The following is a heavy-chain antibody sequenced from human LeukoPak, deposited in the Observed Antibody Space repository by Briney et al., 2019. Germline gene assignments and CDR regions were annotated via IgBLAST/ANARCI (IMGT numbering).Heavy chain of an antibody. Sequence: GGSLRLSCAASGFTFSSYAMSWVRQAPGKGLEWVSAISGSGSGGSTYHAGSVKGRFTISRDNSRNTLYLQMNSLRAEDTALYYCAKDFPSGWSTWGQGTLVTVSS. D-gene: IGHD6-19*01. V-gene: IGHV3-23*01. CDR1: GFTFSSYA. CDR3: AKDFPSGWST. J-gene: IGHJ5*02. CDR2: ISGSGSGGST.